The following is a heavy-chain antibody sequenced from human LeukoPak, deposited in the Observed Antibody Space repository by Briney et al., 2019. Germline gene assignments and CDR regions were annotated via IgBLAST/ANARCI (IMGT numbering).Heavy chain of an antibody. CDR3: ARQQQIFDY. J-gene: IGHJ4*02. D-gene: IGHD6-13*01. Sequence: SETLSLTCTVSGGSISSSYWSWIRQPPGKGLEWIGYIYYSGSTNHNPSLKSRVTISIDTSKNQFSLKLSSVTAADTAVYYCARQQQIFDYWGQGALVTVSS. V-gene: IGHV4-59*08. CDR1: GGSISSSY. CDR2: IYYSGST.